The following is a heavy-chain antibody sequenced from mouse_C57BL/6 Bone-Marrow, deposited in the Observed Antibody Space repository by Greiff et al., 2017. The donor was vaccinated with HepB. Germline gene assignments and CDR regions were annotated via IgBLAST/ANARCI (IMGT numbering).Heavy chain of an antibody. J-gene: IGHJ4*01. Sequence: QVQLQQPGAELVKPGASVKMSCKASGYTFTSYWITWVKQRPGQGLEWIGDIYPGSGSTNYNEKFKSKATLTVAPSSSTAYMQLSSLTSEDSAVYYCARGVLMDYWGQGTSVTVSS. CDR1: GYTFTSYW. CDR3: ARGVLMDY. CDR2: IYPGSGST. D-gene: IGHD2-14*01. V-gene: IGHV1-55*01.